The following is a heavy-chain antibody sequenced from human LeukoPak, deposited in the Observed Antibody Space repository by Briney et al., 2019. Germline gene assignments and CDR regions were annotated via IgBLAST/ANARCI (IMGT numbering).Heavy chain of an antibody. V-gene: IGHV3-23*01. CDR1: GFTFINYA. CDR3: AKDMAVAGVYYFDY. D-gene: IGHD6-19*01. J-gene: IGHJ4*02. CDR2: ISGNGGSK. Sequence: GGSLRLSCAASGFTFINYAMSWVPQAPGKGLEWVSAISGNGGSKHYADSVKGRLTISRDNSKNTLYLQMNSLRAEDTAVYYCAKDMAVAGVYYFDYWGQGTLVTVSS.